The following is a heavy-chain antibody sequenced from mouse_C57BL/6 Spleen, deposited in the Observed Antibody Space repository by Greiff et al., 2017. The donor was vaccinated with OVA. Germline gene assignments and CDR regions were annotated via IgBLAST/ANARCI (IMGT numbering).Heavy chain of an antibody. V-gene: IGHV5-4*01. J-gene: IGHJ2*01. Sequence: EVHLVESGGGLVKPGGSLKLSCAASGFTFSSYAMSWVRQTPEKRLEWVATISDGGSYTYYPDNVKGRFTISRDNAKNNLYLQMSHLKSEDTAMYYCARDRDSSGYGYCDDWGQGTTLTVSS. D-gene: IGHD3-2*02. CDR2: ISDGGSYT. CDR3: ARDRDSSGYGYCDD. CDR1: GFTFSSYA.